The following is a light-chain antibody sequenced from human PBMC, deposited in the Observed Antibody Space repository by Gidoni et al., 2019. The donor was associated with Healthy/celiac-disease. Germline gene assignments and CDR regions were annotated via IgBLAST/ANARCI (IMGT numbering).Light chain of an antibody. J-gene: IGKJ2*01. CDR2: DAS. Sequence: DIQLTQSPSSLSASVGDRVTITCQASKDISNYLNWYQQNPGKAPKLLIYDASNLETGVPSRFSGSESGTDFTFTIGGLQPEDIATYYCQQYDNIPYTFXQXTKLEIK. CDR3: QQYDNIPYT. CDR1: KDISNY. V-gene: IGKV1-33*01.